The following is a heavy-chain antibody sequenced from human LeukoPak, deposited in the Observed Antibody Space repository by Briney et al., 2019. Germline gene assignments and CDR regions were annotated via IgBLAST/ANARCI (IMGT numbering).Heavy chain of an antibody. V-gene: IGHV1-18*01. D-gene: IGHD3-3*01. J-gene: IGHJ3*02. Sequence: ASVKVSCKASGYTFTSYAMNWERQASGQGLEWMGWISAYNGNTNYAQKLQGRVTMTTDTSTSTAYMELRSLRSDDTAVYYCARVRATWSGYYWVLEAFDIWGQGTMVTVSS. CDR3: ARVRATWSGYYWVLEAFDI. CDR2: ISAYNGNT. CDR1: GYTFTSYA.